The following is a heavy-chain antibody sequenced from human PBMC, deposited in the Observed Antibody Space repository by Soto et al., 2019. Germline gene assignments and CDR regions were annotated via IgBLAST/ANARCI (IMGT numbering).Heavy chain of an antibody. J-gene: IGHJ4*02. D-gene: IGHD3-10*01. CDR2: ISGSGGST. CDR1: GFTFSSYA. Sequence: GGSLRLSCAASGFTFSSYAMSWVRQAPGKGLEWVSAISGSGGSTYYADSVKGRFTISRDNSKNTLYLQMNSLRAEDTAVYYCAKVLRITMVRGVIMPPDYWGQGTLVTVSS. CDR3: AKVLRITMVRGVIMPPDY. V-gene: IGHV3-23*01.